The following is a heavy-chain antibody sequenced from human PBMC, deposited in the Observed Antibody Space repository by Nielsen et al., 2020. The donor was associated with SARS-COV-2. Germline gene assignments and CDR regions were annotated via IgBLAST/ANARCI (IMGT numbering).Heavy chain of an antibody. CDR3: ARPDSSAFYSDAFAI. D-gene: IGHD6-19*01. CDR2: IYYSGST. J-gene: IGHJ3*02. CDR1: GGSISSYY. V-gene: IGHV4-59*04. Sequence: SETLSLTCTVSGGSISSYYWSWIRQPPGKGLEWIGYIYYSGSTYYNPSLKSRLTMSVHTSKNQFSLKLNSVTAADTAVYYCARPDSSAFYSDAFAIWGPGTMVTVSS.